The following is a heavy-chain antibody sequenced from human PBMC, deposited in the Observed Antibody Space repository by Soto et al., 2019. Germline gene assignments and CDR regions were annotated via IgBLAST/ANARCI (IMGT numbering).Heavy chain of an antibody. CDR1: GGSISSGGYY. CDR3: ARGAEEGFWGGYSPHYYYYYMDV. V-gene: IGHV4-31*03. J-gene: IGHJ6*03. D-gene: IGHD3-3*01. CDR2: IYYSGST. Sequence: QVQLQESGPGLVKPSQTLSLTCTVSGGSISSGGYYWSWIRQHPGKGLEWIGYIYYSGSTYYNPSLKSRVTISVDTSKNQFSLKLSSVTAADTAVYYCARGAEEGFWGGYSPHYYYYYMDVWGKGTTVTVSS.